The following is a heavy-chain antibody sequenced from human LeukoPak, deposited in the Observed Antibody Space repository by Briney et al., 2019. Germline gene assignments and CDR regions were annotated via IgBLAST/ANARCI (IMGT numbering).Heavy chain of an antibody. D-gene: IGHD3-22*01. J-gene: IGHJ4*02. CDR1: GGSFSGYY. V-gene: IGHV4-34*01. CDR2: INHSVST. CDR3: ASRPAYYYDSSGYSHYDY. Sequence: SETLSLTCAVYGGSFSGYYWSWIRQPPGKRREWSGEINHSVSTNYNPSLKSRVTISVDTSKNQFSLKLRSVTAAATAVYYCASRPAYYYDSSGYSHYDYWGQGTLVTVSS.